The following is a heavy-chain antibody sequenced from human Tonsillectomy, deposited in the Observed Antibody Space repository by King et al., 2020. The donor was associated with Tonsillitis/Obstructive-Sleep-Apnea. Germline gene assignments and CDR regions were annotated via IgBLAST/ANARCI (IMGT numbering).Heavy chain of an antibody. D-gene: IGHD3-3*01. Sequence: QLQESGPGLVKPSETLSLTCTVSGGSVSSGSYYWSWIRQPPGKGLEWIGYMYYSGSTNYNPSLKHRVTISVDTSKNQFSLKLSSVTAADTAVYYCARNPPQYYDFWSGYYTGIYYFDYWGQGTLVTVSS. V-gene: IGHV4-61*01. CDR1: GGSVSSGSYY. CDR2: MYYSGST. J-gene: IGHJ4*02. CDR3: ARNPPQYYDFWSGYYTGIYYFDY.